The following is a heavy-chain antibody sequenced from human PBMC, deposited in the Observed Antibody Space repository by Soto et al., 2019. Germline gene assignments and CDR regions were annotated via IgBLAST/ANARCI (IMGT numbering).Heavy chain of an antibody. CDR3: ARVSPRTAMVMGNDY. Sequence: SETLSLTCAVSGGSISSSNWWSWVRQPPGKGLEWIGEIYHSGSTYYNPSLKSRVTISVDTSKNQFSLKLSSVTAADTAVYYCARVSPRTAMVMGNDYWGQGTLVTVSS. V-gene: IGHV4-4*02. J-gene: IGHJ4*02. CDR1: GGSISSSNW. CDR2: IYHSGST. D-gene: IGHD5-18*01.